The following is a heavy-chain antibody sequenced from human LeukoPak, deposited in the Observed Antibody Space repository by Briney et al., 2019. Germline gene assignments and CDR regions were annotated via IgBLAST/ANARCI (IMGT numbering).Heavy chain of an antibody. J-gene: IGHJ5*02. D-gene: IGHD3-10*01. V-gene: IGHV4-39*01. CDR1: GGSISSISYY. CDR3: ARTVYGSGFRFDP. CDR2: IYYSGST. Sequence: SETLSLTCTVSGGSISSISYYWAWIRQPPGKGLEWIGSIYYSGSTYYNPSLKSRVTISIDTSNNQFSLRLSSVTAADTAVYYCARTVYGSGFRFDPWGQGTLVTVSS.